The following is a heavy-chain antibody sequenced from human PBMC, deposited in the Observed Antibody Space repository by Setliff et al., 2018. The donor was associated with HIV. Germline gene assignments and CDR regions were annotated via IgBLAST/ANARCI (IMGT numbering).Heavy chain of an antibody. D-gene: IGHD1-26*01. CDR2: IYLGDSDT. CDR1: GYRFTSYW. V-gene: IGHV5-51*01. J-gene: IGHJ5*02. CDR3: ARRPYYDVRIDP. Sequence: GASLKISCKGSGYRFTSYWIDWVRQTPGKGLEWMGIIYLGDSDTRYSPSFQGQVNISADKSTSTVYLQWTSLKAADSAMYYCARRPYYDVRIDPWGQGTLVTVSS.